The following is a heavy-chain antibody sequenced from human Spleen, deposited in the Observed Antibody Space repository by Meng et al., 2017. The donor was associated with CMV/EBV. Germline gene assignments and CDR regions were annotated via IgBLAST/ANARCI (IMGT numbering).Heavy chain of an antibody. CDR3: ARDLGGRGNLPSAFYPYGMDV. Sequence: LKISCAASGFTFSDYSLHWVRQAPGKGLEWVALISYDGVNKYYADSVRGRFTISRDSAKNTLFLQMNSLRVEDTAVYYCARDLGGRGNLPSAFYPYGMDVWGLGTTVTVSS. CDR1: GFTFSDYS. J-gene: IGHJ6*02. D-gene: IGHD1-26*01. CDR2: ISYDGVNK. V-gene: IGHV3-30-3*01.